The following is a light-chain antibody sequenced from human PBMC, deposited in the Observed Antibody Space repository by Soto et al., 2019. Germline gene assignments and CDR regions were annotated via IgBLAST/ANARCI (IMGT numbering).Light chain of an antibody. CDR2: ENN. CDR3: GTWDSSLSAWV. Sequence: QSVLTQPPSVSAAPGQKVTISCSGSSSNIGNNYVSWYQQLPGTAPKLLIYENNKQPSGIPDRFSGSKSGTSATLGITGLQTGDEADYYCGTWDSSLSAWVFGGGTKLTVL. V-gene: IGLV1-51*02. CDR1: SSNIGNNY. J-gene: IGLJ3*02.